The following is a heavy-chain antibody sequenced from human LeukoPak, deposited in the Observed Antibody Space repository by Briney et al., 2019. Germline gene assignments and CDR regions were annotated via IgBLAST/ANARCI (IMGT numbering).Heavy chain of an antibody. CDR1: GFTFDDYA. J-gene: IGHJ4*02. CDR3: ARGYCSSTSCYLGDY. V-gene: IGHV3-9*01. CDR2: ISWNSGSI. Sequence: GGSLRLSCAASGFTFDDYAMHWVRQAPGKGLEWVSGISWNSGSIGYADSVKGRFTISRDNAKNSLYLQMNSLRAEDTAVYYCARGYCSSTSCYLGDYWGQGTLVTVSS. D-gene: IGHD2-2*01.